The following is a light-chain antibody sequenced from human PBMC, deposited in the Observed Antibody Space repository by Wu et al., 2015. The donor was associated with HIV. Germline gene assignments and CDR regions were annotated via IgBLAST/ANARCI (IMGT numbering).Light chain of an antibody. Sequence: EIVVMQSPATLSVSPGERATLSCRASQNISNNLAWYQQIPGQSPRLLIYGASTRATGVPARFSGSGSGTEFTLTISSLQSEDFAIHFCQQYNNWPPTFGPGTKVDIK. J-gene: IGKJ3*01. V-gene: IGKV3-15*01. CDR2: GAS. CDR3: QQYNNWPPT. CDR1: QNISNN.